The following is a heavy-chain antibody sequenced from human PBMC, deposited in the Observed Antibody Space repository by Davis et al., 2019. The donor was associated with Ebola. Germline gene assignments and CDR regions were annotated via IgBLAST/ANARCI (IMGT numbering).Heavy chain of an antibody. D-gene: IGHD3-22*01. CDR2: IYYSGST. V-gene: IGHV4-39*07. Sequence: SETLSLTCTVSGGSISSSSYYWGWIRQPPGKGLEWIGSIYYSGSTYYNPSLKSRVTISVDTSKNQFSLKLSSVTAADTAVYYCARGQYPYDSSVQLRYWGQGTLVTVSS. CDR1: GGSISSSSYY. CDR3: ARGQYPYDSSVQLRY. J-gene: IGHJ4*02.